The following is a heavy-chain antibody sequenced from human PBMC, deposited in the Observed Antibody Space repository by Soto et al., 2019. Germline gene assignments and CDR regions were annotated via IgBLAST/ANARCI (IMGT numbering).Heavy chain of an antibody. CDR1: GGSISSGGYS. V-gene: IGHV4-30-2*01. Sequence: SETLSLTCAVSGGSISSGGYSWSWIRQPPGKGLEWIGYIYHSGSAYYNPSLKSRVTISVDRSKNQFSLRLSSVTAADTAVYYCARIRTYDTSGYYSSFYFDNWGQGTLVTVSP. CDR3: ARIRTYDTSGYYSSFYFDN. J-gene: IGHJ4*02. D-gene: IGHD3-22*01. CDR2: IYHSGSA.